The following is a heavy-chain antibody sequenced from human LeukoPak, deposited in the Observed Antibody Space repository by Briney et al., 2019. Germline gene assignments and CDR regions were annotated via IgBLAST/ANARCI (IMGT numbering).Heavy chain of an antibody. CDR2: VYASGDYNSGIN. CDR1: GGSIRDYQ. J-gene: IGHJ4*02. V-gene: IGHV4-59*13. CDR3: ARGDQEFDY. Sequence: SETLSLTCAVSGGSIRDYQWSWIRQTPGKGLEWIGYVYASGDYNSGINTYNPSLESRVTITVDTSKNQFALRLTSLTAADTAVYYCARGDQEFDYWGQGTRVTVSS.